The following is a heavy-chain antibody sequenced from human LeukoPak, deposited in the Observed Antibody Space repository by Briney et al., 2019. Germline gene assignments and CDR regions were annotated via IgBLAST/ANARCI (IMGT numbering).Heavy chain of an antibody. CDR2: ISGSGGST. CDR3: ARRWLQFDY. CDR1: GFTFTSFG. J-gene: IGHJ4*02. D-gene: IGHD5-24*01. Sequence: GGSLRLSCAASGFTFTSFGMSWVRQAPGKGLEWVSTISGSGGSTYYADSVKGRFSISRDNSKNTLYLQMNSLRAEDTAVYYCARRWLQFDYWGQGTLVTVSS. V-gene: IGHV3-23*01.